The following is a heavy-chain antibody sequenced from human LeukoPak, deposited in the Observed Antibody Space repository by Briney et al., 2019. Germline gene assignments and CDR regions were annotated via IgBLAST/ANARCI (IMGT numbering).Heavy chain of an antibody. J-gene: IGHJ4*02. V-gene: IGHV1-18*01. CDR2: ISGSNGNT. CDR3: ARYPLSYSSNWHYYFDY. CDR1: GYTFTSYG. Sequence: ASVSLSCKASGYTFTSYGVSWVRQAPGQGLEWMGWISGSNGNTNNAQKVQGRVTMTTDTSTSTAYMELRSLRSDDTAVYYCARYPLSYSSNWHYYFDYWGQGTLLSASS. D-gene: IGHD6-13*01.